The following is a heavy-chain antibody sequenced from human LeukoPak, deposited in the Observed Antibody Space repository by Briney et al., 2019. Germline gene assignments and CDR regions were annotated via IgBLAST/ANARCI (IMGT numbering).Heavy chain of an antibody. J-gene: IGHJ4*02. D-gene: IGHD2-8*02. V-gene: IGHV4-59*13. Sequence: SETLSLTCTVSGGSISSYYWSWIRQPPGKGLEWIGYIYYGGSTNYNPSLKSRVTISVDTSKNQFSLKLSSVTAADTAVYYCARESSGPIDYWGQGTLVTVSS. CDR1: GGSISSYY. CDR3: ARESSGPIDY. CDR2: IYYGGST.